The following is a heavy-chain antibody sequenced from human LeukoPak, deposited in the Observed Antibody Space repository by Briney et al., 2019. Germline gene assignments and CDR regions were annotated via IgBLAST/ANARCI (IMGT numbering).Heavy chain of an antibody. Sequence: PGRSLRLSCAASGFTFDDYAMHWVRQAPGKGLEWVSGISWNSGSIGYAASVKGRFTISRDNAKNSLYLQMNSLRAEDTALYYCAKGVELWFGELLYPLDYWGQGTLVTVSS. D-gene: IGHD3-10*01. CDR1: GFTFDDYA. J-gene: IGHJ4*02. V-gene: IGHV3-9*01. CDR3: AKGVELWFGELLYPLDY. CDR2: ISWNSGSI.